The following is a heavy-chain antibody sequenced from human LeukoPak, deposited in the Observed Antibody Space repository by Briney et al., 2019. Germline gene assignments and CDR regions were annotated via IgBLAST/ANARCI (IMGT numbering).Heavy chain of an antibody. Sequence: GGSLRLSCAASGSTFDDYGMSWVRQVPGKGLEWVSGINWNGGSTGYADSVKGRFTISRDNAKNSLFLQMNSLRAEDTAFHYCASGSGSGSYYFVYWGQGTLVTVSS. CDR2: INWNGGST. V-gene: IGHV3-20*04. J-gene: IGHJ4*02. CDR3: ASGSGSGSYYFVY. D-gene: IGHD3-22*01. CDR1: GSTFDDYG.